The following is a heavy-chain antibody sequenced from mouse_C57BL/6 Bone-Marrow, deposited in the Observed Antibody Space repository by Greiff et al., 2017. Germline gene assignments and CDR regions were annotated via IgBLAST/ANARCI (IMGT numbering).Heavy chain of an antibody. CDR3: ARELLPLYYFDY. CDR2: ISYDGSN. V-gene: IGHV3-6*01. D-gene: IGHD2-3*01. J-gene: IGHJ2*01. Sequence: VQLQESGPGLVQPSQSLSLTCSVTGYSITSGYYWNWIRQFPGNKLEWMGYISYDGSNHYNPSLKNRISITRDTSKNQFFLTLNSVTTEDTATYYCARELLPLYYFDYWGQGTTLTVSS. CDR1: GYSITSGYY.